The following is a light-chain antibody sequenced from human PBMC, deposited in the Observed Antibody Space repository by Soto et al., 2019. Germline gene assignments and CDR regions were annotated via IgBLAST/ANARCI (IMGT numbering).Light chain of an antibody. CDR1: SSDVGGYNY. V-gene: IGLV2-14*01. Sequence: QSALTQPASVSGSPGQSITISCTGTSSDVGGYNYVSWYQQHPVKAPKLMIYEVSNRPSGVSNRFSGSKSGNTASLTISGLQAEEEADYYCISYTSSSTRVFGGGTKLTVL. CDR2: EVS. J-gene: IGLJ3*02. CDR3: ISYTSSSTRV.